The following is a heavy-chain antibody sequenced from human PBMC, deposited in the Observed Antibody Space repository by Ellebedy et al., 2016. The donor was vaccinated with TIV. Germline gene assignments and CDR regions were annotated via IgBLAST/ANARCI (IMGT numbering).Heavy chain of an antibody. CDR3: ARHAGSWFSGGSKAVVY. D-gene: IGHD6-13*01. J-gene: IGHJ4*02. V-gene: IGHV5-51*01. CDR2: IYPGDSDI. CDR1: GYSFTDYW. Sequence: GESLKISCKGFGYSFTDYWIGWVRQMPGKGLEWMGIIYPGDSDIRYSPSFQGQVTISADKSISTAYLQWSSLKASDTAMYYCARHAGSWFSGGSKAVVYWGQGTLVTVSS.